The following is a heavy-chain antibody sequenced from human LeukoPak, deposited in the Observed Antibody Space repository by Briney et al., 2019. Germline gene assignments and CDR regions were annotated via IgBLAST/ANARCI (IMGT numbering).Heavy chain of an antibody. CDR3: ARRSIAAAGTGWFDP. CDR2: INHSGST. D-gene: IGHD6-13*01. CDR1: GGSFSGYY. J-gene: IGHJ5*02. V-gene: IGHV4-34*01. Sequence: PAETLSLTCAVSGGSFSGYYWSWIRQPPGKGLEWIGEINHSGSTNYNPSLKSRVTISVDSPKNKLSPKLSSVTAADTAVYYCARRSIAAAGTGWFDPWGHRTLVTVSS.